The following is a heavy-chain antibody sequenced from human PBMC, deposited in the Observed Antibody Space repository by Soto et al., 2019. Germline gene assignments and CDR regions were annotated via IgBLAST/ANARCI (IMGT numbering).Heavy chain of an antibody. V-gene: IGHV1-69*13. CDR2: IIPIFGTA. CDR1: GGTFSSYA. D-gene: IGHD3-22*01. CDR3: ARHRDVVYYISSGYSFDY. J-gene: IGHJ4*02. Sequence: GASVKVSCKASGGTFSSYAISWVRQAPGQGLEWMGGIIPIFGTANYAQKFQGRVTITADESTSTAYMELSSLRSEDTAVYYCARHRDVVYYISSGYSFDYWGQGTLVTVSS.